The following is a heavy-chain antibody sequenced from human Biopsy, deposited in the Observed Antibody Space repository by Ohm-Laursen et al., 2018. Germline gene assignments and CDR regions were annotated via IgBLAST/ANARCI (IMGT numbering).Heavy chain of an antibody. CDR3: ARATNSTGWPYYYFYGMDV. V-gene: IGHV4-59*12. Sequence: TLSLTCSVSGGPLRSDYWSWIPQTPGKGLVWIGYISYSGCTNYNPSLKSRVTISVDTSTNQFSLRLNSVTAADTAVYYFARATNSTGWPYYYFYGMDVWGQGTTVTVSS. D-gene: IGHD2/OR15-2a*01. J-gene: IGHJ6*02. CDR2: ISYSGCT. CDR1: GGPLRSDY.